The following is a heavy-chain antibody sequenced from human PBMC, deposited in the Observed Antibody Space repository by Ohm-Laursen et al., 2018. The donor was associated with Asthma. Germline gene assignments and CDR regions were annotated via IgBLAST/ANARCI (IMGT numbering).Heavy chain of an antibody. CDR3: ARGPMHDYYFDN. D-gene: IGHD1-1*01. V-gene: IGHV4-4*09. CDR1: GASFSTYY. J-gene: IGHJ4*02. Sequence: SDTLSLTCSLSGASFSTYYWGWIRQPPGKGLEWIGYIYHSVSTYYSPSLKSRVTISGDTSKNQFSLKLSLVTAADTAVYYCARGPMHDYYFDNWGQGTLVTVSS. CDR2: IYHSVST.